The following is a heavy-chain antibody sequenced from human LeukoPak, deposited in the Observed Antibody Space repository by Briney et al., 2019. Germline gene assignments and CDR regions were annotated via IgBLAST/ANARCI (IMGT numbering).Heavy chain of an antibody. D-gene: IGHD6-19*01. CDR2: LSGRGGNS. CDR3: ARDFPGWSDAFDI. J-gene: IGHJ3*02. V-gene: IGHV3-23*01. CDR1: GFTFSIYV. Sequence: PGGSLRLSCAASGFTFSIYVMSWVRQAPGKGLEWVSTLSGRGGNSYYADSVKGRFTISRDNSKNMLFLQMNSLRADDTAIYFCARDFPGWSDAFDIWGQGTMVTVSS.